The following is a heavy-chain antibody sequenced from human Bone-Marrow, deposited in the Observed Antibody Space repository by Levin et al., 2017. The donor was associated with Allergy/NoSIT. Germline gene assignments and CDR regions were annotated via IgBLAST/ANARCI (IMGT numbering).Heavy chain of an antibody. CDR1: GGSISSSSYY. V-gene: IGHV4-39*01. J-gene: IGHJ6*02. D-gene: IGHD2-15*01. Sequence: SETLSLTCTVSGGSISSSSYYWGWIRQPPGKGLEWIGSIYYSGSTYYNPALKSLVTISVDTSKNQLSLKLSSVTAADTAVYYWARQRVVGAANPYGMDVWGQGTTVTVSS. CDR3: ARQRVVGAANPYGMDV. CDR2: IYYSGST.